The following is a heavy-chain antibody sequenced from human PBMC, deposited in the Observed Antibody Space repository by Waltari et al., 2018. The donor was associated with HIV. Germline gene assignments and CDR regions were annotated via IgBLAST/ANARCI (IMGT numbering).Heavy chain of an antibody. CDR3: ARHPNSGSHHVGAFDI. D-gene: IGHD1-26*01. J-gene: IGHJ3*02. CDR1: GGSISSSSYY. Sequence: QLQLQESGPGLVKPSETLSLTCTVSGGSISSSSYYWGWIRQPPGKGLEWIGSIYYSGSTYYNPSLKSRVTISVDTSKNQFSLKLSSVTAADTAVYYCARHPNSGSHHVGAFDIWGQGTMVTVSS. V-gene: IGHV4-39*01. CDR2: IYYSGST.